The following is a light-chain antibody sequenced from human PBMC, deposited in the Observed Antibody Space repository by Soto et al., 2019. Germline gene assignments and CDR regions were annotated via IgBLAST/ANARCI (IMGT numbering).Light chain of an antibody. Sequence: DIQMTQSPSSLSASVGDRVTITCRASQSIVTYLNWYLQKPGKAPKLLIYAASKLQSGVPSRFSGSGSGTDFTLTISSLQPEDFATYFCQQSYSTPPWTFGQGTKVEIK. CDR2: AAS. CDR1: QSIVTY. CDR3: QQSYSTPPWT. J-gene: IGKJ1*01. V-gene: IGKV1-39*01.